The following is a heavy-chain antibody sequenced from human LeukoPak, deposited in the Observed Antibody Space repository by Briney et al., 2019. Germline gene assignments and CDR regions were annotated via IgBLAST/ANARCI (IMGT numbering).Heavy chain of an antibody. CDR1: GGSISSYY. J-gene: IGHJ3*02. D-gene: IGHD3-3*01. CDR2: IYYNERS. V-gene: IGHV4-59*12. Sequence: SETLSLTCTVSGGSISSYYWSWIRQPPGKGLEWVGYIYYNERSNYNPSLKSRVTISVDTSKNQFSLKLSSVTAADTAVYYCARLPREWLPPCAFDIWGQGTMVTVSS. CDR3: ARLPREWLPPCAFDI.